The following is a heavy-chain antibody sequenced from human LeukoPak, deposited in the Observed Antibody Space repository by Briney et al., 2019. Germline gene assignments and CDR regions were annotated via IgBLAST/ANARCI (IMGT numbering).Heavy chain of an antibody. Sequence: GGSLTLSCAASGFTVRHNCMSWLRQAPGKGLEWVSVVYYGGSTYYADSVKGRFTISGDNSKNTLYLQMNSLSPEEHAVNYCANVGGVVVAARFWGKGTTVSISS. CDR3: ANVGGVVVAARF. J-gene: IGHJ6*04. CDR2: VYYGGST. D-gene: IGHD2-15*01. CDR1: GFTVRHNC. V-gene: IGHV3-53*01.